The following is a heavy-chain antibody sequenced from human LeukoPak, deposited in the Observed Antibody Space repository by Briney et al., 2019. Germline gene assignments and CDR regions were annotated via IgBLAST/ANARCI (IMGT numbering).Heavy chain of an antibody. CDR2: ISGSGGST. J-gene: IGHJ5*02. CDR3: AKSPYMVRGVNYWFDP. V-gene: IGHV3-23*01. CDR1: GFTFSSYA. Sequence: PGGSLRLSCAASGFTFSSYAMSWVCQAPGKGLEWVSAISGSGGSTYYADSVKGRFTISRDNSKNTLYLQMNSLRAEDTAVYYCAKSPYMVRGVNYWFDPWGQGTLVTVSS. D-gene: IGHD3-10*01.